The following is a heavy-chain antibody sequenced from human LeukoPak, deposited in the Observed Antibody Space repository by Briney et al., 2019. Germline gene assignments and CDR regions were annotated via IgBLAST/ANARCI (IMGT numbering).Heavy chain of an antibody. V-gene: IGHV1-3*01. Sequence: GASVKVSCKASGYTFTSYAMHWVRQAPGQRLEWMGWINAGNGDTKYSQKFQGRVTITSDISASTAYMELSSLRSEDTAVYYCARWDVGRAFDIWGQGTMVTVSS. CDR1: GYTFTSYA. CDR3: ARWDVGRAFDI. CDR2: INAGNGDT. J-gene: IGHJ3*02. D-gene: IGHD1-26*01.